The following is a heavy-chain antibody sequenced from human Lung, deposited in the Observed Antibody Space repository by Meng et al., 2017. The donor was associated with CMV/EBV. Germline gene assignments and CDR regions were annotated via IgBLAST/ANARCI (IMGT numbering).Heavy chain of an antibody. CDR1: GYSFSGFY. CDR2: VNPISDDT. CDR3: AKSSDNGWSS. V-gene: IGHV1-2*06. D-gene: IGHD6-19*01. Sequence: VHLGQPGADVKRPGPPWKISCQASGYSFSGFYLNWARQAPGHGLEWLGRVNPISDDTHLAQKFEGRITVTRGATINTAFMELTRLRPDDTAVYYCAKSSDNGWSSWGPGTLVTVSS. J-gene: IGHJ4*01.